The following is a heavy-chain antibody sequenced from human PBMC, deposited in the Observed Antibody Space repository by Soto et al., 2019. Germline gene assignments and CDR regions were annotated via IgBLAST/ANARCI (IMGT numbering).Heavy chain of an antibody. CDR2: VYHTGRT. CDR1: TDSMRTYS. Sequence: QVQLHESGPGLVRPAETLSLICSVSTDSMRTYSWTWIRQSPGKGLEWIGYVYHTGRTEYNPSLESRVTISIDMSKKQFSLQLTSVTAADTAVYFCARDDTTGLLEFWGQGTLVTVSS. CDR3: ARDDTTGLLEF. J-gene: IGHJ4*02. V-gene: IGHV4-59*01.